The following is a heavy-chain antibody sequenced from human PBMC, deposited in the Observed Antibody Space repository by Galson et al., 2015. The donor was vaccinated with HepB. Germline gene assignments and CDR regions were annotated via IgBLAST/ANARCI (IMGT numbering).Heavy chain of an antibody. CDR2: VNHSGST. Sequence: SETLSLTCAVYGGSFSGYYWSWIRQPPGKGLEWIGEVNHSGSTNYNPSLKSRVTISVDKSKNQFSLKLSSVTAADTAVYYCARDRKRAGVKIAARAFYGMDVWGQGTTVTVSS. CDR3: ARDRKRAGVKIAARAFYGMDV. J-gene: IGHJ6*02. V-gene: IGHV4-34*01. D-gene: IGHD6-6*01. CDR1: GGSFSGYY.